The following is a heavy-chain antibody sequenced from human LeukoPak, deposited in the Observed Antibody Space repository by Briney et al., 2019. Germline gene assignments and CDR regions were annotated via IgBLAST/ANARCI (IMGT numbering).Heavy chain of an antibody. J-gene: IGHJ4*02. D-gene: IGHD3-3*01. Sequence: SETLSLTCTVSGGSISSYYWSWIRQPPGKGLEWIGYIYYSGSTNYNPSLKSRVTISVDTSKNQFSLKLSSVTAADTAVYYCARVNDSWSGSTNYYFDYWGQGTLVTVSS. V-gene: IGHV4-59*01. CDR1: GGSISSYY. CDR2: IYYSGST. CDR3: ARVNDSWSGSTNYYFDY.